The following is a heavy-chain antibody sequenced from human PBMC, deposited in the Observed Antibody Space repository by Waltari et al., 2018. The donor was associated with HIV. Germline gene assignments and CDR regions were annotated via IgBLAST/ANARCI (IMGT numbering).Heavy chain of an antibody. Sequence: QVQLQESGPGLVKPSETLSLTCAVSGYSISSGYYWGWIRQPPGKGLEWIGSIYHSGSTYYNPSLKSRVTISVDTSKNQFSRKLSSVTAADTAVYYCARAHSSSWEVDYWGQGTLVTVSS. CDR1: GYSISSGYY. J-gene: IGHJ4*02. D-gene: IGHD6-6*01. V-gene: IGHV4-38-2*01. CDR3: ARAHSSSWEVDY. CDR2: IYHSGST.